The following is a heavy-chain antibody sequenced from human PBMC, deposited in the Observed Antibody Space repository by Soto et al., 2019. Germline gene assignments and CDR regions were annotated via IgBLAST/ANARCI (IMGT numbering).Heavy chain of an antibody. D-gene: IGHD1-7*01. J-gene: IGHJ6*03. V-gene: IGHV4-59*08. CDR1: GGSISSYY. Sequence: SETLSLTCTVSGGSISSYYWSWIRQPPGKGLEWIGYIYYSGSTNYNPSLKSRVTISVDTSKNQFSLKLSSVTAADTAVYYCARRGDWNSGHYYYYYMDVWGKGTTVTVSS. CDR2: IYYSGST. CDR3: ARRGDWNSGHYYYYYMDV.